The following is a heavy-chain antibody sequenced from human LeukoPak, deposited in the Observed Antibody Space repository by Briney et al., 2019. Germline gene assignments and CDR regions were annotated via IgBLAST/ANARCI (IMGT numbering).Heavy chain of an antibody. V-gene: IGHV1-2*06. CDR1: GYTFTGYY. D-gene: IGHD3-3*01. CDR2: INPNSGGT. J-gene: IGHJ6*03. Sequence: GASVKVSCKASGYTFTGYYMHWVRQAPGQGLEWMGRINPNSGGTNYAQKFQGRVTMTRDTSISTAYMELSRLRSDDTAVYYCARGGDDFWSGYYRYYYYMDVWGKGTTVTVSS. CDR3: ARGGDDFWSGYYRYYYYMDV.